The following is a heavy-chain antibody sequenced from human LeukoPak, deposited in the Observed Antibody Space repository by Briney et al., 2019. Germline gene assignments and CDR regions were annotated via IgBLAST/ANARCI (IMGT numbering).Heavy chain of an antibody. CDR1: GYTFTSYG. CDR2: IIPIFGTA. CDR3: AWGELVPPYYYYYYMDV. J-gene: IGHJ6*03. V-gene: IGHV1-69*13. Sequence: ASVKVSCKASGYTFTSYGISWVRQAPGQGLEWMGGIIPIFGTANYAQKFQGRVTITADESTSTAYMELSSLRSEDTAVYYCAWGELVPPYYYYYYMDVWGKGTTVTISS. D-gene: IGHD3-16*01.